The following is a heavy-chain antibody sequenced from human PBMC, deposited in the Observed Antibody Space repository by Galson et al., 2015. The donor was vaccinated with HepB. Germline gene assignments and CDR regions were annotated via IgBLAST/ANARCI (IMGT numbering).Heavy chain of an antibody. CDR1: GYSFSTYW. CDR2: ISPGGSDT. V-gene: IGHV5-51*03. D-gene: IGHD1-7*01. J-gene: IGHJ4*02. CDR3: ARIYNWNYDAHFDY. Sequence: QSGAEVKKPGESLKISCKGSGYSFSTYWIGWVRQMPGKGLEWMGVISPGGSDTRYSPSFQGQVTISVDKSISTAYLQWSSLKASDTAMYYCARIYNWNYDAHFDYWGQGTLVTVSS.